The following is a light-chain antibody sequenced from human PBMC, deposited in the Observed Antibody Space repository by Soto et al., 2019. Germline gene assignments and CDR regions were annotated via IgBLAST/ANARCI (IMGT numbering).Light chain of an antibody. CDR2: DAS. CDR1: QSIGTN. CDR3: QQYYSFPRT. V-gene: IGKV1-39*01. Sequence: IQMTQSPSSLSASVGDRVTITCRASQSIGTNLNWYHQKPGKAPNLLIYDASSLQSGVPSRFSGSGSGTDFTLTISSLQPEDFATYFCQQYYSFPRTFGQGTKVDIK. J-gene: IGKJ2*01.